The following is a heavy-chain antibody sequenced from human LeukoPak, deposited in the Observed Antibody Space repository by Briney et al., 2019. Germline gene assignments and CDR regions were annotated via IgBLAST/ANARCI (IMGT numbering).Heavy chain of an antibody. J-gene: IGHJ4*02. Sequence: PGGSLRLSCAASGFTFSNYAMRWVRQAPGKGLEWVSGISGSGDTTYYADSVKGRFTISRDNSKNTLHLQMNSLRAEDTAVYFCARRSGVAVAGAFDYWGQGTLATVSS. CDR3: ARRSGVAVAGAFDY. V-gene: IGHV3-23*01. D-gene: IGHD6-19*01. CDR1: GFTFSNYA. CDR2: ISGSGDTT.